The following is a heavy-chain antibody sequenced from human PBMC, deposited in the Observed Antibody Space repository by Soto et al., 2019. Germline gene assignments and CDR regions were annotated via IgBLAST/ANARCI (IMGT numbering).Heavy chain of an antibody. CDR1: GYSFAGYW. J-gene: IGHJ6*02. CDR2: IDPSDSQT. Sequence: GESLKISCKGSGYSFAGYWITWVRQKPGKGLEWMGRIDPSDSQTYYSPSFRGHVTISVTKSITTVFLQWSSLRASDTAMYYCARHSRYCSGGSCYRAPYYYGMDVWGQGTTVTVSS. V-gene: IGHV5-10-1*01. CDR3: ARHSRYCSGGSCYRAPYYYGMDV. D-gene: IGHD2-15*01.